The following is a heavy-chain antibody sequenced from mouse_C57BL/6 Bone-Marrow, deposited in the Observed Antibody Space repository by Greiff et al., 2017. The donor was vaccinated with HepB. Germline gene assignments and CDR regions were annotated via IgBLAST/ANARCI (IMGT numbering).Heavy chain of an antibody. CDR3: ARDDYYFDY. CDR2: ISYDGSN. J-gene: IGHJ2*01. V-gene: IGHV3-6*01. Sequence: ESGPGLVKPSQSLSLTCSVTGYSITSGYYWNWIRQFPGNKLEWMGYISYDGSNNYNPSLKNRISITRATSKNQFFLKLNSVTTEDTATYNCARDDYYFDYWGQGTTLTVSS. CDR1: GYSITSGYY. D-gene: IGHD2-4*01.